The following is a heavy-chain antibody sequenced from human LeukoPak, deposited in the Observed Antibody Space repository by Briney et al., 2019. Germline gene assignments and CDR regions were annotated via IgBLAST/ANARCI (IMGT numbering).Heavy chain of an antibody. V-gene: IGHV4-39*01. CDR1: GGSISSSSYY. D-gene: IGHD6-13*01. CDR3: ARNASAAGMIYYYGMDV. CDR2: IYYSGST. Sequence: PSETLSLTCTVSGGSISSSSYYRGWIRQPPGKGLEWIGSIYYSGSTYYNPSLKSRVTISVDTSKNQFSLKLSSVTAADTAVYYCARNASAAGMIYYYGMDVWGQGTTVTVSS. J-gene: IGHJ6*02.